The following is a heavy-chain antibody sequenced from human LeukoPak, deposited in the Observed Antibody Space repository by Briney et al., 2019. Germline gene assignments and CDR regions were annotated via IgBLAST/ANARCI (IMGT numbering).Heavy chain of an antibody. D-gene: IGHD6-19*01. J-gene: IGHJ6*04. V-gene: IGHV1-69*05. CDR1: GYTFTGYY. CDR3: AREKQWLDV. Sequence: ASVKVSCKASGYTFTGYYMHWVRQAPGQGLEWMGGIIPIFGTANYAQKFQGRVTITTDESTSTAYMELSSLRSEDTAVYYCAREKQWLDVWGKGTTVTVSS. CDR2: IIPIFGTA.